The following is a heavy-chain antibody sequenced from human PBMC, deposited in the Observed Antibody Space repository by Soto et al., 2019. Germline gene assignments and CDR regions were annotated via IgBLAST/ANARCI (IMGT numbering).Heavy chain of an antibody. D-gene: IGHD6-13*01. V-gene: IGHV4-39*01. CDR3: ARLRGSSSWKTYYCYGMDV. CDR1: GGSTSSSSYY. Sequence: SETLSLTCTVSGGSTSSSSYYWGWIRQPPGKGLEWIGSIYYSGSTYYNPSLKSRVTISVDTSKNQFSLKLSSVTAADTAVYFCARLRGSSSWKTYYCYGMDVWGQGTTVTVSS. J-gene: IGHJ6*02. CDR2: IYYSGST.